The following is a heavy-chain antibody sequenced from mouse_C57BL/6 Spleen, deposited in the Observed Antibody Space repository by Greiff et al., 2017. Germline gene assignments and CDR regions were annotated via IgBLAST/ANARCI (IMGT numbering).Heavy chain of an antibody. CDR1: GYTFTDYN. CDR3: ARGTTVVAKDAMDY. Sequence: EVQLVESGPELVKPGASVKIPCKASGYTFTDYNMDWVKQSHGKSLEWIGDINPNNGGTIYNQKFKGKATLTVDKSSSPAYMVLRSLTSEDTAVYYCARGTTVVAKDAMDYWGQGTAVTVSS. D-gene: IGHD1-1*01. J-gene: IGHJ4*01. CDR2: INPNNGGT. V-gene: IGHV1-18*01.